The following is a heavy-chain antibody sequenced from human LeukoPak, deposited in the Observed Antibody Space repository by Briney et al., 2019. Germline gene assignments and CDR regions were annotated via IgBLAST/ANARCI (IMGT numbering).Heavy chain of an antibody. D-gene: IGHD6-13*01. Sequence: GGSLRLSCVASGFIFNNYAMNWVRQAPGKGLEWVSGISGLGGSAYYAVSVKGRFIISRDNSGNTLFFQLTNLRVEDMAVYYCARRGGSSWSSFDYWGHGTLVTVSS. J-gene: IGHJ4*01. CDR2: ISGLGGSA. V-gene: IGHV3-23*01. CDR1: GFIFNNYA. CDR3: ARRGGSSWSSFDY.